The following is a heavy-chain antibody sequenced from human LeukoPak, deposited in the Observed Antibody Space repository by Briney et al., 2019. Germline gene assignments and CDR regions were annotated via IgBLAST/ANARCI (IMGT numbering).Heavy chain of an antibody. CDR2: INAGNGNT. CDR3: ARDALRKNTYYYDSSGYYGYYFDY. J-gene: IGHJ4*02. CDR1: GYTFTSYA. Sequence: ASVKVSCNASGYTFTSYAMHWVRQAPGQRLEWMGWINAGNGNTKYSQEFQGRVTITRDTSASTAYMELSSLRSEDMAVYYCARDALRKNTYYYDSSGYYGYYFDYWGQGTLVTVSS. V-gene: IGHV1-3*03. D-gene: IGHD3-22*01.